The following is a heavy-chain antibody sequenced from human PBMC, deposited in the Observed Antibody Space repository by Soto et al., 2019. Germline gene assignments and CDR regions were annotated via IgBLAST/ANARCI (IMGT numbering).Heavy chain of an antibody. CDR1: GGSISSSSYY. CDR3: ARRSHYYDSSGYPIYYFDY. J-gene: IGHJ4*02. Sequence: QLQLQESGPGLVKPSETLSLTCTVSGGSISSSSYYWGWIRQPPGKGLEWIGSIYYSGSTYYNPSLKSRVTISVDTSKNQFSLKLSSVTAADTAVYYCARRSHYYDSSGYPIYYFDYWGQGTLVTVSS. CDR2: IYYSGST. D-gene: IGHD3-22*01. V-gene: IGHV4-39*01.